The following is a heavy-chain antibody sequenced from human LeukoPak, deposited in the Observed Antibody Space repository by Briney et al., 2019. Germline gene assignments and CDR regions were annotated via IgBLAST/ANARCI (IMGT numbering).Heavy chain of an antibody. CDR2: INPNSGGT. CDR3: ARVDTAMVGGIDY. J-gene: IGHJ4*02. CDR1: GYTFTSYY. D-gene: IGHD5-18*01. Sequence: GASVKVSCKASGYTFTSYYMHWVRQAPGQGLEWMGWINPNSGGTNYAQKFQGRVTMTRDTSISTAYMELSRLRSDDTAVYYCARVDTAMVGGIDYWGQGTLVTVSS. V-gene: IGHV1-2*02.